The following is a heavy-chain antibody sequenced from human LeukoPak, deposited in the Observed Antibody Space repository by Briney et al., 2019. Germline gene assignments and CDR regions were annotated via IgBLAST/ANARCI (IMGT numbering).Heavy chain of an antibody. Sequence: GGSLRLSCAASGFTFSSYSMNWVRQAPGKGLEWVSYISPSSGSMYHADSVQGRVTISRDNAKNSLYLQMNSLRAEDTAVYYCAKDHGGDPYYYYGMDVWGQGTTVTVSS. J-gene: IGHJ6*02. CDR1: GFTFSSYS. D-gene: IGHD2-21*01. CDR3: AKDHGGDPYYYYGMDV. V-gene: IGHV3-48*04. CDR2: ISPSSGSM.